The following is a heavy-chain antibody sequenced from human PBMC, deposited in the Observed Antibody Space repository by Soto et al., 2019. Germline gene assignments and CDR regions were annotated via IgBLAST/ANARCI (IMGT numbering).Heavy chain of an antibody. CDR2: IKQDGSEK. J-gene: IGHJ4*02. CDR3: ARVGYCSSWYRGY. D-gene: IGHD6-13*01. CDR1: GFTFSSYW. V-gene: IGHV3-7*01. Sequence: EVQLVESGGGLVQPGGSLRLSCAASGFTFSSYWMSWVRQAPGKGLEWVANIKQDGSEKYYVDSVKGRFTISRDNAKNSLYLQMNSLRAEDTAVYYCARVGYCSSWYRGYWGQGTLVTVSS.